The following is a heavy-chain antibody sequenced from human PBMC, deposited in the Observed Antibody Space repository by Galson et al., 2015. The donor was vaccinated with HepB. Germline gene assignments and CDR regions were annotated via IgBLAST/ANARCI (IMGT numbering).Heavy chain of an antibody. V-gene: IGHV1-69*13. CDR1: GGTFSSYA. D-gene: IGHD3-16*01. CDR3: AREGVGALIAPYYGMDV. J-gene: IGHJ6*02. Sequence: SVKVSCKASGGTFSSYAISWVRQAPGQGLEWMGGIIPIFGTANYAQKFQGRVTITADESTSTAYMELSSLRSEDTAVYYCAREGVGALIAPYYGMDVWGQGTTVTVSS. CDR2: IIPIFGTA.